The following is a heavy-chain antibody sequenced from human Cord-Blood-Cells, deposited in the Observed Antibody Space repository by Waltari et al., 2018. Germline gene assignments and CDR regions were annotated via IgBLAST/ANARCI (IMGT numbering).Heavy chain of an antibody. Sequence: EVQLVESGGGLVQPGGSLRLSCAASGFTFSRYWMSWVRQAPGKGLEWVANIKQGGSEKYYVDSVKGRFTISRDNAKNSLYLQMNSLRAEDTAVYYCARIPYSSSYSSSWYFDYWGQGTLVTVSS. V-gene: IGHV3-7*01. J-gene: IGHJ4*02. CDR1: GFTFSRYW. CDR3: ARIPYSSSYSSSWYFDY. CDR2: IKQGGSEK. D-gene: IGHD6-13*01.